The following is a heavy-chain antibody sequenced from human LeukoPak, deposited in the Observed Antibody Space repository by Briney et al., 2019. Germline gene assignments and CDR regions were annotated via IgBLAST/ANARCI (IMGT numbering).Heavy chain of an antibody. J-gene: IGHJ4*02. D-gene: IGHD4-17*01. V-gene: IGHV3-9*01. CDR1: GLTFDDYA. Sequence: GGSLRLSCAASGLTFDDYAMHWVRQAPGKGLEWVSGISWNSGSIGYADSVKGRFTISRDNAKNSLYLQMNSLRAEDTALYYCAKDTYGDFYWGQGTLVTVSS. CDR3: AKDTYGDFY. CDR2: ISWNSGSI.